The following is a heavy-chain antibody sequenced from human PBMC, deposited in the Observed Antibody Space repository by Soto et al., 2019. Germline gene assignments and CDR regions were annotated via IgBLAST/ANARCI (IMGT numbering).Heavy chain of an antibody. Sequence: QVQLVQSGAEVKKPGSSVKVSCKASGGTFSSYAISWVRQAPGQGLEWMGGIIPIFGTANYAQKFQGRVTITADESTSTAYMELSSLRSEETAVYYCASYCSSTSCYPQGLNAFDIWGQGTMVTVSS. V-gene: IGHV1-69*01. CDR2: IIPIFGTA. D-gene: IGHD2-2*01. CDR3: ASYCSSTSCYPQGLNAFDI. CDR1: GGTFSSYA. J-gene: IGHJ3*02.